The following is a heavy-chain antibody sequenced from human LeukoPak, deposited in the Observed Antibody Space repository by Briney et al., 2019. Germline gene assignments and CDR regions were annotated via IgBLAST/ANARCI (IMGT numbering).Heavy chain of an antibody. Sequence: SETLSLTCTVSGGSISSGDYYWSWIRQPPGKGLEWIGYIYYSGSTYYNPSLKSRVTISVDTSKNQFSLKLSSVTAADTAVYYCARSIYELDPYYGMDVWGQGTTVTVSS. CDR1: GGSISSGDYY. CDR2: IYYSGST. V-gene: IGHV4-30-4*01. J-gene: IGHJ6*02. CDR3: ARSIYELDPYYGMDV. D-gene: IGHD1-1*01.